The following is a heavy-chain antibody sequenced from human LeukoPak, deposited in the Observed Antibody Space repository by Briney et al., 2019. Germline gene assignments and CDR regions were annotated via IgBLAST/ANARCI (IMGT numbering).Heavy chain of an antibody. CDR2: IYYAGST. CDR3: ARMYYYGSGSYKRPDNWFDP. J-gene: IGHJ5*02. D-gene: IGHD3-10*01. V-gene: IGHV4-59*01. Sequence: PSETLSLTCGVSGGSISSYYWAWIRQAPGKGLEWIGYIYYAGSTNYNPSLKSRVTMSVDMSRNQFSLRMTSVTAADTAVYYCARMYYYGSGSYKRPDNWFDPWGQGTLVTVSS. CDR1: GGSISSYY.